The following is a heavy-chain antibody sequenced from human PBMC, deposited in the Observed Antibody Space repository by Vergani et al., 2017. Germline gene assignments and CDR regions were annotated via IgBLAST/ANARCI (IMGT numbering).Heavy chain of an antibody. J-gene: IGHJ4*02. D-gene: IGHD2-15*01. CDR1: GGSINSHNYY. V-gene: IGHV4-61*02. CDR3: ARGSCLGGSCYKPLFVY. CDR2: IHTSGST. Sequence: QVQLQESGPGLVKPSQTLSLTCTVSGGSINSHNYYWSWIRQPAGKGLEWIGRIHTSGSTNYNPSLKSRVTMSEDTSKNQFSLNLTSVTAADTAVYFCARGSCLGGSCYKPLFVYWCQRILVTVSS.